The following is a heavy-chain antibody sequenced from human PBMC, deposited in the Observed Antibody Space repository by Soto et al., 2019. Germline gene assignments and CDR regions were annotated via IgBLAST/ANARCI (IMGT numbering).Heavy chain of an antibody. CDR3: ATGTPLGWELRAFDI. V-gene: IGHV1-18*01. J-gene: IGHJ3*02. D-gene: IGHD2-15*01. CDR1: GYAFASYG. CDR2: ISAYNGNT. Sequence: ASVKVSCKASGYAFASYGISWVRQAPGQGLEWMGWISAYNGNTNYAQKLQGRITMTEDTSTDTAYMELSSLRSEDTAVYYCATGTPLGWELRAFDIWGQGTMVTVSS.